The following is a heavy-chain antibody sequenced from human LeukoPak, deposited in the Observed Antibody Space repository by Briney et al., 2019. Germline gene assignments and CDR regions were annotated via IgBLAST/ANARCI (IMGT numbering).Heavy chain of an antibody. J-gene: IGHJ4*02. CDR1: GFSFRSYA. V-gene: IGHV3-23*01. D-gene: IGHD2-8*01. CDR2: ISGSGGST. CDR3: AKGRAYRVYASSDS. Sequence: GGSLRLSCAASGFSFRSYAMSWVRQAPGKGLEWVSGISGSGGSTYYSDSVKGRFTISRVNSNNTAFLQMNSLRGDDTAVYFCAKGRAYRVYASSDSWGQGTLVTVSS.